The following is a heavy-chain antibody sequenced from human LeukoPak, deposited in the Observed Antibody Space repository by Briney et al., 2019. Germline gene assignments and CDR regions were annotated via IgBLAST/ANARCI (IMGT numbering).Heavy chain of an antibody. CDR1: GFTFSSYS. V-gene: IGHV3-21*01. J-gene: IGHJ3*02. Sequence: GGSLRLSCAASGFTFSSYSMNWVRQAPGKGLEWVSSISSSSSYIYYADSVKGRFTISRDNAKNSLYLQMNSLRAEDTAVYYCAKDLSSSRADAFDIWGQGTMVTVSS. D-gene: IGHD6-13*01. CDR3: AKDLSSSRADAFDI. CDR2: ISSSSSYI.